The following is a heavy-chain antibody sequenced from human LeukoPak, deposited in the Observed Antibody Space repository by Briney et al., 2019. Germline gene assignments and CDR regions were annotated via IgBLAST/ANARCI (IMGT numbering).Heavy chain of an antibody. CDR3: AKGKRVGAPYYFDS. CDR2: MSGSGGKT. D-gene: IGHD1-26*01. J-gene: IGHJ4*02. CDR1: GFTFSNYA. Sequence: GGSLRLSCAASGFTFSNYAMTRVRQAPGKGLEWVSAMSGSGGKTYYADSVKVWFTISRDSSQNTLYLQMNNLRADDTAVYYCAKGKRVGAPYYFDSWGQGTLVTVSS. V-gene: IGHV3-23*01.